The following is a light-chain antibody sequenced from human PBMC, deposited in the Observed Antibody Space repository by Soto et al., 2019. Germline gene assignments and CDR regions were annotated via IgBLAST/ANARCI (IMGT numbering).Light chain of an antibody. Sequence: EIVLTQFPGTLSLSPGERATLSCRASQTVSDNSLAWYQQKVGRAPRVLIYGASNRATGIPDRFSGGGSGTDFTLTITRLEPEDFAVYYCQQYGSSPRTFGQGTKVDIK. CDR3: QQYGSSPRT. CDR2: GAS. V-gene: IGKV3-20*01. J-gene: IGKJ1*01. CDR1: QTVSDNS.